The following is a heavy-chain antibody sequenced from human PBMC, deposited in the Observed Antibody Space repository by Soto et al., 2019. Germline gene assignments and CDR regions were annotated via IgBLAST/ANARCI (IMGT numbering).Heavy chain of an antibody. CDR2: ISAYNGNT. J-gene: IGHJ6*02. CDR1: GYTFTSYG. V-gene: IGHV1-18*01. Sequence: ASVKVSCKASGYTFTSYGISWVRQAPGQGLEWMGWISAYNGNTNYAQKLQGRVTMTTDTSTSTAYMELRSLRSDDTAVYYCARGALYGSVSYYQNYYYYYGMDVWGQGTTVTVSS. D-gene: IGHD3-10*01. CDR3: ARGALYGSVSYYQNYYYYYGMDV.